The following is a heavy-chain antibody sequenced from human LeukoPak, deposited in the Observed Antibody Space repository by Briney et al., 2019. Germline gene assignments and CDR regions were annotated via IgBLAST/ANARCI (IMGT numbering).Heavy chain of an antibody. CDR1: GYTFTGYY. CDR3: ASLGHGRYYDSSGYYLDY. V-gene: IGHV1-2*02. CDR2: INPNSGGT. Sequence: GASVKVSCKASGYTFTGYYMHWVRQAPGQGLEWMGWINPNSGGTNYAQKFQGRVTMTRDTSISTAYMELSRLRSDDTAVYYCASLGHGRYYDSSGYYLDYWGQGTLVTVSS. D-gene: IGHD3-22*01. J-gene: IGHJ4*02.